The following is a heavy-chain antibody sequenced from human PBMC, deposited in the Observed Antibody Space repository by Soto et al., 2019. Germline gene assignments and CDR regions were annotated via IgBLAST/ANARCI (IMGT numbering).Heavy chain of an antibody. D-gene: IGHD3-22*01. Sequence: PGGSLRLSCAASGFTFSNAWMNWVRQAPGKGLEWVGRIKSKTDGGTTDYAAPVKGRFTISRDDSKNTLYLQMNSLKTVDTAVYYCTTDLGHSSGYPDYWGQGTLVTVSS. CDR3: TTDLGHSSGYPDY. CDR1: GFTFSNAW. V-gene: IGHV3-15*07. CDR2: IKSKTDGGTT. J-gene: IGHJ4*02.